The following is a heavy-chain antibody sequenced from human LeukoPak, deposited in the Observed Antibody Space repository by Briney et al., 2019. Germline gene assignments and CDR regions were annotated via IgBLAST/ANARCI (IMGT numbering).Heavy chain of an antibody. V-gene: IGHV4-59*12. CDR1: GGSISSYY. CDR2: IYYSGST. J-gene: IGHJ6*02. D-gene: IGHD2-2*02. CDR3: ARNLKIVVVPAAIQRHYYYYGMDV. Sequence: SETLSLTCTVSGGSISSYYWSWIRQPPGKGLEWIGYIYYSGSTNYNPSLKSRVTISVDTSKNQFSLKLSSVTAADTAVYYCARNLKIVVVPAAIQRHYYYYGMDVWGQGTTVTVSS.